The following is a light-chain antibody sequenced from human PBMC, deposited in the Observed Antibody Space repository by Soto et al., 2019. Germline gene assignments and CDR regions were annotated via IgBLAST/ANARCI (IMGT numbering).Light chain of an antibody. J-gene: IGKJ3*01. V-gene: IGKV3-20*01. Sequence: EIVLTESPDTLSLSPGERATLSCRASQSVSSTYLAWYQQKPGQAPSLLIYGASSRATGIPDRFSGSGSGTDFTLTTSRLEPEDFFAVYYCQQYGSSPFTFGPGTKVDIK. CDR3: QQYGSSPFT. CDR1: QSVSSTY. CDR2: GAS.